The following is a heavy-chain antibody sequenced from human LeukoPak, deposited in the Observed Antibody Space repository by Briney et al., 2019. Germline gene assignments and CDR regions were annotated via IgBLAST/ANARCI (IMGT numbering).Heavy chain of an antibody. Sequence: ASVKVSCKVSGYTLTELSMHWVRQAPGKGLEWMGGFDPEDGETIYAQKFQGRVTMTEDTSTDTAYMELSSLRSEDTAVYYCATDRRSGWLYDFDYWGQGTLVTVSP. CDR1: GYTLTELS. D-gene: IGHD6-19*01. V-gene: IGHV1-24*01. CDR2: FDPEDGET. J-gene: IGHJ4*02. CDR3: ATDRRSGWLYDFDY.